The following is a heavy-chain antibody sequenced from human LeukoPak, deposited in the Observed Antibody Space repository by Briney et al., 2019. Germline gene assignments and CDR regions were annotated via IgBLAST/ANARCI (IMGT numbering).Heavy chain of an antibody. CDR2: ISSSSSYI. D-gene: IGHD5-24*01. CDR1: GFTFSSYS. Sequence: GGSLRLSCAASGFTFSSYSMNWVRQAPGKGLEWVSSISSSSSYIYYADSVKGRFTISRDNAKNSLYLQMDSLRAEDTAVYYCAREKRWLQSHGVDYWGQGTLVTVSS. V-gene: IGHV3-21*01. J-gene: IGHJ4*02. CDR3: AREKRWLQSHGVDY.